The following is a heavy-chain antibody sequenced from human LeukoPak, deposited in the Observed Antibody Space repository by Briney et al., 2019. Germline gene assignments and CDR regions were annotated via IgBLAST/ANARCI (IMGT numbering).Heavy chain of an antibody. CDR3: ASKPRGESRPFDY. V-gene: IGHV1-3*04. CDR1: GYTFTTHA. J-gene: IGHJ4*02. Sequence: ASVKVSCKTSGYTFTTHAVRWVRQAPGQSLEWMGWINTANGDTGYSQKFQGRVTITPDTSASTGYMEMSSLRSEDTAVYYCASKPRGESRPFDYWGQGTLVTVSS. D-gene: IGHD3-16*01. CDR2: INTANGDT.